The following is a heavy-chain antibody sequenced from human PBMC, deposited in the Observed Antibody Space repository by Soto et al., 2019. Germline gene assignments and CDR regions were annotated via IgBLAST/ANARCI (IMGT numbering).Heavy chain of an antibody. Sequence: AWSLRLSCSSSLFTFSIYAMHLVRQTPLKLLEYVSSISTNGGSTDYADSVKGRFTISRDNSKNTLYLHMNSLRAEDTAVYYCAKLPQYDILTGYLNYFDYWGQGTLVTVSS. CDR2: ISTNGGST. CDR1: LFTFSIYA. V-gene: IGHV3-64*04. D-gene: IGHD3-9*01. CDR3: AKLPQYDILTGYLNYFDY. J-gene: IGHJ4*02.